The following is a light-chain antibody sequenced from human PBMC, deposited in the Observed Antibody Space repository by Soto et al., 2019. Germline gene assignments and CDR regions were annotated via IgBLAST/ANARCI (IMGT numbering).Light chain of an antibody. CDR1: SSDVGGYNY. V-gene: IGLV2-11*01. CDR3: CSYTGSYTFGV. Sequence: QSALTQPRSVSGSPGQSVTISCTGTSSDVGGYNYISWHQQHPGKAPKVKIYDVSKRPSGVPDRFSGSKSGNTASLTISGLQAEDEADYYCCSYTGSYTFGVFGGGTQLTVL. CDR2: DVS. J-gene: IGLJ7*01.